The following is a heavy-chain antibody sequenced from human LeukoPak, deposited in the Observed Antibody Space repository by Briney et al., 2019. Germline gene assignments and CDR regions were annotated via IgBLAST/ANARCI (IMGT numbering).Heavy chain of an antibody. V-gene: IGHV3-7*01. Sequence: GRSLRLSCAASGFTFSSYWMSWVRQAPGKGLEWVANIKQDGSEKYYVDSVKGRFTISRDNAKNSLYLQMNSLRAEDTAVYYCARDSPYYSGSYSVDYWGQGILVTVSS. CDR1: GFTFSSYW. CDR3: ARDSPYYSGSYSVDY. J-gene: IGHJ4*02. CDR2: IKQDGSEK. D-gene: IGHD1-26*01.